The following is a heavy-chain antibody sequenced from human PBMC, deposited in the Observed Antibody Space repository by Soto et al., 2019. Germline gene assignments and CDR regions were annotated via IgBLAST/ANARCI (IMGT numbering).Heavy chain of an antibody. J-gene: IGHJ5*02. CDR1: GGSISSGGYY. Sequence: SETLSLTCTVSGGSISSGGYYWSWIRQHPGKGLEWIGYIYYSGSTYYNPSLKSRVTISVDTSKNQFSLKLSSVTAADTAVYYCARERKDDFWSGYYPINWFDPWGQGTLVTVSS. V-gene: IGHV4-31*03. D-gene: IGHD3-3*01. CDR3: ARERKDDFWSGYYPINWFDP. CDR2: IYYSGST.